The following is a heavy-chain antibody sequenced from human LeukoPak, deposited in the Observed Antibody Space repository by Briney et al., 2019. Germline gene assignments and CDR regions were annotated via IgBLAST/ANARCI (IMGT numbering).Heavy chain of an antibody. V-gene: IGHV4-30-2*01. CDR3: ARVAIAVAHPGPPYYFDY. J-gene: IGHJ4*02. Sequence: PSQTLSLTCAVSGGSISSGGYSWSWIRQPPGKGLEWIGYIYHSGSTYYNPSLKSRVTIPVDRSKNQFSLKLSSVTAADTAVYYCARVAIAVAHPGPPYYFDYWGQGTLVTVSS. D-gene: IGHD6-19*01. CDR1: GGSISSGGYS. CDR2: IYHSGST.